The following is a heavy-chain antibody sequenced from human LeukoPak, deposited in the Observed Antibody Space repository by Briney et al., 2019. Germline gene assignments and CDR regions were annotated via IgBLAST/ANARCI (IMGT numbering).Heavy chain of an antibody. D-gene: IGHD5-24*01. J-gene: IGHJ6*02. CDR3: AKGGGRAASYYGMDV. Sequence: PGGSLRLSCAASGFTVSSNYMSWVRQAPGKGLEWVSAISGSGGSTYYADSVKGRFTISRDNSKNTLYLQMDSLRAEDTAVYYCAKGGGRAASYYGMDVWGQGTTVTVSS. CDR2: ISGSGGST. V-gene: IGHV3-23*01. CDR1: GFTVSSNY.